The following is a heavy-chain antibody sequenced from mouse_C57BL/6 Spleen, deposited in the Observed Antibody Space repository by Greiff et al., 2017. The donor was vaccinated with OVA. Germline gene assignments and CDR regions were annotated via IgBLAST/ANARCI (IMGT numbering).Heavy chain of an antibody. CDR2: IYPGDGDT. V-gene: IGHV1-82*01. Sequence: QVQLQQSGPELVKPGASVKISCKASGYAFSSSWMNWVKQRPGKGLEWIGRIYPGDGDTNYNGKFKGKATLTADKSSSTAYMQLSSLTSEDSAVYFCAREGDYDGFDYWGQGTTITVSS. CDR1: GYAFSSSW. CDR3: AREGDYDGFDY. D-gene: IGHD2-4*01. J-gene: IGHJ2*01.